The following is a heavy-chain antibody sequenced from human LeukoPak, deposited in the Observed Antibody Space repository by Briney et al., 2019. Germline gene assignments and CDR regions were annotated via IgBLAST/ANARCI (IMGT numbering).Heavy chain of an antibody. V-gene: IGHV3-72*01. CDR1: GLTFSDHY. Sequence: GGSLRLSCAASGLTFSDHYMDWVRQAPGKGLEWVGRTRNKVYRYTTEYAASVKGRFTISRDDSENSLYLQMNSLKTEDTAVYFCARSARGVNFDYWGQGTLVTVSS. D-gene: IGHD3-10*01. J-gene: IGHJ4*02. CDR3: ARSARGVNFDY. CDR2: TRNKVYRYTT.